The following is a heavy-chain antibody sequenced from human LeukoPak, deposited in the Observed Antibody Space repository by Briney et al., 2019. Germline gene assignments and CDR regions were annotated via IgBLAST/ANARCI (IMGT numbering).Heavy chain of an antibody. D-gene: IGHD6-6*01. CDR2: IYYSGST. V-gene: IGHV4-31*03. Sequence: PSETLSLTCTVSGGSISSGDYSWSWIRQHPGKGLEWIGYIYYSGSTYYNPSLKSRVTISVDTSKNQFSLKLSSVTAADTAVYYCARDLVAARPPFYYYYGMDVWGQGTTVTVSS. CDR3: ARDLVAARPPFYYYYGMDV. CDR1: GGSISSGDYS. J-gene: IGHJ6*02.